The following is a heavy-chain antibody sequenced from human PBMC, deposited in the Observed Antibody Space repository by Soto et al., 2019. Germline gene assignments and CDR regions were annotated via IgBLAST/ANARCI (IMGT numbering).Heavy chain of an antibody. CDR2: IREDGSEN. CDR3: ARENYSQFDH. D-gene: IGHD4-4*01. CDR1: GFTFSPYW. Sequence: GGSLRLSCAASGFTFSPYWMSWVRQVPGKGLELVANIREDGSENYYVDSVKGRFTISRDNARNSLYLQMNSLRAEDTAVYFCARENYSQFDHWGQGALVTVSS. J-gene: IGHJ4*02. V-gene: IGHV3-7*01.